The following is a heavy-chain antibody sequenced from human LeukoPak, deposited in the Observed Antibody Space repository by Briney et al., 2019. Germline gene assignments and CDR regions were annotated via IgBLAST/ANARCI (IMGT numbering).Heavy chain of an antibody. CDR3: AKDIRYNDNWFDP. CDR2: ISGDGGST. D-gene: IGHD1-14*01. CDR1: GFTFYDYA. V-gene: IGHV3-43*02. J-gene: IGHJ5*02. Sequence: TGGSLRLSCAASGFTFYDYAMHWVRQPPGKGLEGVSLISGDGGSTYYADSVKGRFTISRDNSKNSLYLQMNSLRTEDTALYYCAKDIRYNDNWFDPWGQGTLVTVSS.